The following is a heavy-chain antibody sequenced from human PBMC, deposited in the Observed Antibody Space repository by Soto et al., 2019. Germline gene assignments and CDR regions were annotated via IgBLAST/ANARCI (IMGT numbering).Heavy chain of an antibody. CDR1: GGSFSGYY. CDR2: INHSGST. Sequence: SETLSLTCAVYGGSFSGYYWSWIRQPPGEGLEWIGEINHSGSTNYNPSLKSRVTISVDTSKNQSSLKLSSVTAADTAVYYCVREAYYYDSGAVYFDCWDQGTLVTVSS. CDR3: VREAYYYDSGAVYFDC. V-gene: IGHV4-34*01. D-gene: IGHD3-10*01. J-gene: IGHJ4*02.